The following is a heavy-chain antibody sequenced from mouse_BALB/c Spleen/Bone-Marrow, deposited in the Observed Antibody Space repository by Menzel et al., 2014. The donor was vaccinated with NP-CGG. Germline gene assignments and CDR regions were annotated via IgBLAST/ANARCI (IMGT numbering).Heavy chain of an antibody. Sequence: VQLQQSGGGLVQPGGSLKLSCAASGFDFSSYWMGWVRQAPGRGLKWIGEINPDSSTINYTPSLKDKFIISRDNAKNALYLQMSKVRSEDTALYYCARLGYYGGMAYWGQGTSVTVSS. CDR1: GFDFSSYW. V-gene: IGHV4-1*02. D-gene: IGHD1-1*01. CDR2: INPDSSTI. CDR3: ARLGYYGGMAY. J-gene: IGHJ4*01.